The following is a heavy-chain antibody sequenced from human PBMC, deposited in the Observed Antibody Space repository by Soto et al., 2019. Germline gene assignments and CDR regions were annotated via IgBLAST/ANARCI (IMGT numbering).Heavy chain of an antibody. CDR2: INPNSGGT. CDR3: ARSTIFGVVIINWFDP. Sequence: GASVKVSCKSSGYTFTGYYIHWVRQAPGQGLECMGWINPNSGGTNYAQKFQGRVTMTRDTSISTAYMELSRLRSDDTAVYYCARSTIFGVVIINWFDPWGQGTLVTVSS. D-gene: IGHD3-3*01. CDR1: GYTFTGYY. J-gene: IGHJ5*02. V-gene: IGHV1-2*02.